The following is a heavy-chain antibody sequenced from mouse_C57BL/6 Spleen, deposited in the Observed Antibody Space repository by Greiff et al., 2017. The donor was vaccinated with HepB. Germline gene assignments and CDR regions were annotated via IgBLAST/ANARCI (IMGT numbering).Heavy chain of an antibody. J-gene: IGHJ3*01. CDR1: GFTFSDYG. CDR3: ARSLGAY. Sequence: VQLKESGGGLVKPGGSLKLSCAASGFTFSDYGMHWVRQAPEKGLEWVAYISSGSSTIYYADTVKGRFTISRDNAKNTLFLQMTSLRSEDTAMYYCARSLGAYWGQGTLVTVSA. D-gene: IGHD1-2*01. CDR2: ISSGSSTI. V-gene: IGHV5-17*01.